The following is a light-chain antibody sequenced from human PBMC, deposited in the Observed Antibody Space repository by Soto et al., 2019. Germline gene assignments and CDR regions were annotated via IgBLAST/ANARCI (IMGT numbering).Light chain of an antibody. Sequence: QLVLTQSPSASASLGASVKLTCTLSSGHSNYAIAWHQQQPEKGPRYLMKLNSDGSHSKGDGIPDRFSGSSSGAERYLTISGLQSEDEADYYCQTWGTGLYVVFGGGTKLTVL. CDR2: LNSDGSH. CDR3: QTWGTGLYVV. J-gene: IGLJ2*01. V-gene: IGLV4-69*01. CDR1: SGHSNYA.